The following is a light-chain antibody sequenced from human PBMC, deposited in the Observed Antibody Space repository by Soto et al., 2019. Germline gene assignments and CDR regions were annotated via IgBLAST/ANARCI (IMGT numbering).Light chain of an antibody. CDR1: SSDVGRYNY. J-gene: IGLJ1*01. V-gene: IGLV2-14*03. Sequence: QSVLTQPASVSGSPGQSITISCTGTSSDVGRYNYVSWYQHHPGKAPKLMIYDVSNRPSGVSNRFSGSKSGNTASLTISGLQPEDEADYYCSSYTTSNTRQIVLGTGTKVTVL. CDR2: DVS. CDR3: SSYTTSNTRQIV.